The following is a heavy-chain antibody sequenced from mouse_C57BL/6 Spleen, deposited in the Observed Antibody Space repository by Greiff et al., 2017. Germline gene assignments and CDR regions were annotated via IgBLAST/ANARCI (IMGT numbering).Heavy chain of an antibody. V-gene: IGHV1-80*01. CDR1: GYAFSSYW. CDR3: ARSLDGNFDV. Sequence: QVQLKQSGAELVKPGASVKISCKASGYAFSSYWMNWVKQRPGKGLEWIGQIYPGDGDTNYNGKFKGKATLTADKSSSTAYMQLSSLTSEGSAVYFCARSLDGNFDVWGTGTTVTVSS. CDR2: IYPGDGDT. J-gene: IGHJ1*03.